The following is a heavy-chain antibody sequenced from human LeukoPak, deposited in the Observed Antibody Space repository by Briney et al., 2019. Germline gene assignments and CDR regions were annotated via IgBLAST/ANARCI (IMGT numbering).Heavy chain of an antibody. CDR3: AKDRHNYDFWSGTQGDGYFQH. CDR2: ISGSGGST. D-gene: IGHD3-3*01. J-gene: IGHJ1*01. Sequence: GGSLRLSCAASGFTFSSYAMSWVRQAPGKGLEWVSAISGSGGSTYYADPVKGRFTISRDNSKNTLYLQMNSLRAEDTAVYYCAKDRHNYDFWSGTQGDGYFQHWGQGTLVTVSS. CDR1: GFTFSSYA. V-gene: IGHV3-23*01.